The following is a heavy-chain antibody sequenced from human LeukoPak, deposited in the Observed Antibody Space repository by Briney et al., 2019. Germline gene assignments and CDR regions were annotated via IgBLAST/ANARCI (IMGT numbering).Heavy chain of an antibody. Sequence: SETLSLTCAVYGGSFSGYYWSWIRQPPGKGLEWIGEINHSGSTNYNPSLKSRVTISVDTSKSQFSLKLSSVTAADTAVYYCARDYGSGSYYNSGFDYWGQGTLVTVSS. J-gene: IGHJ4*02. CDR1: GGSFSGYY. CDR2: INHSGST. CDR3: ARDYGSGSYYNSGFDY. D-gene: IGHD3-10*01. V-gene: IGHV4-34*01.